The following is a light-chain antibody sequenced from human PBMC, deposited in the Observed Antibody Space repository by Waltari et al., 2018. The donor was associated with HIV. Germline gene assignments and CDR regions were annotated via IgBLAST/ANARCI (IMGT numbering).Light chain of an antibody. Sequence: DIQMTQSTSTLSASVGDRVTITCRASQSISSWLAWYQMKPGKAPKLLIYKASSLESGVSSRFSGSGSGTEFTLTISSLLPDDFATYYCQYYNTYSRTFGQGTKVEL. V-gene: IGKV1-5*03. J-gene: IGKJ2*02. CDR3: QYYNTYSRT. CDR2: KAS. CDR1: QSISSW.